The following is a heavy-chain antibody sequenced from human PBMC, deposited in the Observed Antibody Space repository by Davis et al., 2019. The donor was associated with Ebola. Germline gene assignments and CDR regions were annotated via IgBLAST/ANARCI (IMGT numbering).Heavy chain of an antibody. CDR1: GFTFSSYG. D-gene: IGHD1-20*01. CDR2: IWYDGSNK. V-gene: IGHV3-33*01. CDR3: ARDNRDSNWNDGEMYYYYYYGMDV. J-gene: IGHJ6*02. Sequence: SLKIPCAASGFTFSSYGMHWVRQAPGKGLEWVAVIWYDGSNKYYADSVKGRFTISRDNSKNTLYLQMNSLRAEDTAVYYCARDNRDSNWNDGEMYYYYYYGMDVWGQGTTVTVSS.